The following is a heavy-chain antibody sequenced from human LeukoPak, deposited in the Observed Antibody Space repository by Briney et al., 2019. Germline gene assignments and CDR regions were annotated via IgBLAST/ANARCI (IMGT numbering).Heavy chain of an antibody. J-gene: IGHJ5*01. V-gene: IGHV3-23*01. CDR1: GFPFSSHG. Sequence: PGGSLRLSCAGSGFPFSSHGMNWVRQAPGKGLEWVSGISPGGPTYYADSVKGRFTISRDNSNNTLYLQMNSLRAEDTALYFCAKDRIIVIPGPYSWLDSWGQGALVTVSS. D-gene: IGHD1-26*01. CDR3: AKDRIIVIPGPYSWLDS. CDR2: ISPGGPT.